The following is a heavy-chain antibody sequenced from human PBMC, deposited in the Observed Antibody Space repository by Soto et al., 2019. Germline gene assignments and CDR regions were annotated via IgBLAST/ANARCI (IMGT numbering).Heavy chain of an antibody. D-gene: IGHD2-2*01. CDR1: GCSISSYY. CDR3: ARACSSNSCYDVFDY. Sequence: KAXETLSLTCTVAGCSISSYYWSWIRQPAGKGLEWIGRIYTSGSTNYNPSLKSRVTMSVDTSKNQFSLKLSSVTAADTAVYYCARACSSNSCYDVFDYWGQGTLVTVSS. CDR2: IYTSGST. V-gene: IGHV4-4*07. J-gene: IGHJ4*02.